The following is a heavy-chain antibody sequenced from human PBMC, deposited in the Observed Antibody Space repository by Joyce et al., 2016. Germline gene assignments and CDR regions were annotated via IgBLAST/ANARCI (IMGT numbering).Heavy chain of an antibody. CDR2: IKSNADGGTT. CDR3: ATDAYVRKFDW. J-gene: IGHJ4*02. Sequence: EVQLVESGGGLVKPGGSLRLSCAASGFTLGNAGMGGVRQAPGKGREWVGRIKSNADGGTTEYGAPVKGRFTISRDDSKTTMYLQMNSLKAEDTAVYYCATDAYVRKFDWWGQGTLVTVSS. CDR1: GFTLGNAG. V-gene: IGHV3-15*01. D-gene: IGHD3-16*01.